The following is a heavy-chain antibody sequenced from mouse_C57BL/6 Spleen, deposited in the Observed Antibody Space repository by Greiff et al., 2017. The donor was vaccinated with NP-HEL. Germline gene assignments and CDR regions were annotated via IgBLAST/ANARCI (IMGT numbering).Heavy chain of an antibody. CDR1: GYTFTSYW. Sequence: QVQLQQPGAELVMPGASVKLSCKASGYTFTSYWMHWVKQRPGQGLEWIGEIDPSDSYTNYNQKFKGKFTLTVDKSSSTAYMQLSSLTSEDSAVYYCAYDYDGYFDVWGTGTTVTVSS. D-gene: IGHD2-4*01. CDR3: AYDYDGYFDV. J-gene: IGHJ1*03. V-gene: IGHV1-69*01. CDR2: IDPSDSYT.